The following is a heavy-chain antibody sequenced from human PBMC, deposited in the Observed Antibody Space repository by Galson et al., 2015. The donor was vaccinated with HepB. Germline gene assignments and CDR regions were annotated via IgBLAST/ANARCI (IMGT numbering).Heavy chain of an antibody. Sequence: SVKVSCKASGGTFSGYAISWVRQAPGQGLEWMGGIIPIFGTANYAQKFQGRVTITADESTSTAYMELSSLRSEDTAVYYCARVDCSGGSCYSTHFDYWGQGTLVTVSS. CDR3: ARVDCSGGSCYSTHFDY. CDR2: IIPIFGTA. V-gene: IGHV1-69*13. D-gene: IGHD2-15*01. J-gene: IGHJ4*02. CDR1: GGTFSGYA.